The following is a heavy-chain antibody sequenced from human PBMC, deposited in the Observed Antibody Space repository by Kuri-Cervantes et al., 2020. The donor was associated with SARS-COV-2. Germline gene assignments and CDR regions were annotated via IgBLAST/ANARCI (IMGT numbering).Heavy chain of an antibody. Sequence: ETLSLTCAASGFTVSSNYMSWVRQAPGKGLEWVSVIYSGGSTYYADSVKGRFTISRDNSKNTLYLQMNSPRAEDTAVYYCASGPGILWFGDDYWGQGTLVTVSS. J-gene: IGHJ4*02. V-gene: IGHV3-53*01. CDR2: IYSGGST. CDR3: ASGPGILWFGDDY. CDR1: GFTVSSNY. D-gene: IGHD3-10*01.